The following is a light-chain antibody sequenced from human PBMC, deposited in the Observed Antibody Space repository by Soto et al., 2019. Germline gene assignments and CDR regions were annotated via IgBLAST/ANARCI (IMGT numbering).Light chain of an antibody. Sequence: QSALTQPPSASGSPGQSVTISCTGTSSDVGAYNYVSWYQQYTGKAPKLMIYDVSKRPSGVPDRFSGSKSGNTASLTVSGLLPDDEAVYYCSSYGGGDTFPVIFGGGTKVTVL. V-gene: IGLV2-8*01. CDR1: SSDVGAYNY. CDR3: SSYGGGDTFPVI. CDR2: DVS. J-gene: IGLJ2*01.